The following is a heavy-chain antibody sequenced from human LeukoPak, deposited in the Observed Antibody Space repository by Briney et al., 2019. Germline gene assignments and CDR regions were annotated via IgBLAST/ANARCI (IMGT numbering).Heavy chain of an antibody. D-gene: IGHD2-21*01. CDR3: ARTIVASFYSDF. CDR1: GFAFNEYY. CDR2: ISSSTTHT. V-gene: IGHV3-11*03. Sequence: PGGSLRLSCAASGFAFNEYYMSWIRQAPGKGLEWVSYISSSTTHTRYAESVNGRFSISRDNVKTSLHLEMNSLRADDTAVYYCARTIVASFYSDFWGQGTLVIVSS. J-gene: IGHJ4*02.